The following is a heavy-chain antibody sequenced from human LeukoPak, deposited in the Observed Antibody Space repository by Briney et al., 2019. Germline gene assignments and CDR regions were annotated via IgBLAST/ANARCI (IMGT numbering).Heavy chain of an antibody. V-gene: IGHV3-73*01. D-gene: IGHD4-17*01. CDR3: TRHPCMTTVTPQYDGPV. J-gene: IGHJ6*04. Sequence: GGSLKLSCAASGFIFSGSAMHWVRQASGKGLAGVGRIRSKANSYATAYAASVKGRFTISRDDSKNTAYLQMNSLKTEDTAVYYCTRHPCMTTVTPQYDGPVWGKGTTVTVSS. CDR1: GFIFSGSA. CDR2: IRSKANSYAT.